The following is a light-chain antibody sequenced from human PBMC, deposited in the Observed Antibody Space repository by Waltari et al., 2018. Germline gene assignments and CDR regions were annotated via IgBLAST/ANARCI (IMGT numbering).Light chain of an antibody. Sequence: EIVLTQSPAXLSLSPGERATLSCRASQSVSSYLAWYQQKPGQAPRLLIYDASNRATGIPARFSGSGSGTDFTLTISSLEPEDFAVYYCQQRSNWQTXGQGTKLEIK. CDR3: QQRSNWQT. J-gene: IGKJ2*01. CDR2: DAS. V-gene: IGKV3-11*01. CDR1: QSVSSY.